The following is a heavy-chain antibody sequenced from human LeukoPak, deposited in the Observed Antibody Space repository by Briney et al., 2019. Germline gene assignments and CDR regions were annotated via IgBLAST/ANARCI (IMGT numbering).Heavy chain of an antibody. J-gene: IGHJ4*02. D-gene: IGHD6-13*01. CDR3: ARLAAADLYEPHFDY. V-gene: IGHV4-39*07. Sequence: SETLSLTCTVSSGSISSHSHYWGWIRQPPGKGLEWIGNIYYSGSTNYNPSLKSRVTISVDTSKNQFSLKLSSVTAADTAVYYCARLAAADLYEPHFDYWGQGTLVTVSS. CDR1: SGSISSHSHY. CDR2: IYYSGST.